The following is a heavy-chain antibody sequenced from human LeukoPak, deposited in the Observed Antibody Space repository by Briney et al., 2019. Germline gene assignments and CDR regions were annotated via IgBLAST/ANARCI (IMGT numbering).Heavy chain of an antibody. CDR2: IYPGDSGP. J-gene: IGHJ3*01. CDR1: GYSFTSYC. D-gene: IGHD1-26*01. CDR3: GMSGDRVPLQDDVFDV. Sequence: GESLQISCKVSGYSFTSYCIGWVRPLPGKGLESMGIIYPGDSGPTYSPSFQGQVTISVDKSINTAYLQWSSLQASDTAMYYCGMSGDRVPLQDDVFDVWGQGTMVTVST. V-gene: IGHV5-51*01.